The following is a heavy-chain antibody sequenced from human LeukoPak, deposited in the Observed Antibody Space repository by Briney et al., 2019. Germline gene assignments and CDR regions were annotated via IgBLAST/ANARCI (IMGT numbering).Heavy chain of an antibody. J-gene: IGHJ4*02. D-gene: IGHD6-13*01. CDR3: ARALYNSGWYPDYFDS. CDR1: GFTFSGYD. CDR2: IGTAGDT. V-gene: IGHV3-13*01. Sequence: GGSLRLSCAASGFTFSGYDMHWVRQATGKGLEWVSAIGTAGDTYYPGSVKGRFTISRDNAKNSLFLQMSGLRAEDTAMYYCARALYNSGWYPDYFDSWGQGTLVTVSS.